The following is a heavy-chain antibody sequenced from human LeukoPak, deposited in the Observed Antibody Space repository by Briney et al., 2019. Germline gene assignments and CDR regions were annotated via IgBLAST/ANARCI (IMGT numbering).Heavy chain of an antibody. Sequence: ASVKVSCKASGGTFSSYAISWVRQAPGQGLEWMGGIIPIFGTANYAQKFQGRVTITTDESTSTAYMELSSLRSEDTAVYYCARVPDIPHQYYFDYWGQGILVTVSS. J-gene: IGHJ4*02. CDR1: GGTFSSYA. D-gene: IGHD3-9*01. CDR3: ARVPDIPHQYYFDY. CDR2: IIPIFGTA. V-gene: IGHV1-69*05.